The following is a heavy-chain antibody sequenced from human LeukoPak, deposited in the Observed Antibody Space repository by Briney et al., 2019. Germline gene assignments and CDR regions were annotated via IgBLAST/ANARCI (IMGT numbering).Heavy chain of an antibody. J-gene: IGHJ4*02. CDR2: IYYSGST. V-gene: IGHV4-61*01. Sequence: SETLSLTCTVSGGSVSSGSYYWSWIRQPPGKGLEWIGYIYYSGSTNYNPSLKSRVTISVDTSKNQFSLKLSSVTAADTAVYYRARDLGGMVHFDYWGQGTLVTVSS. CDR1: GGSVSSGSYY. D-gene: IGHD3-16*01. CDR3: ARDLGGMVHFDY.